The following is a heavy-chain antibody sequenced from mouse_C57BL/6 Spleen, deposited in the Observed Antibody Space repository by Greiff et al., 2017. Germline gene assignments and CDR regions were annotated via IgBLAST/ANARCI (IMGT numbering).Heavy chain of an antibody. CDR2: IYPGSGST. CDR3: ARWGGLRGDWYIDV. J-gene: IGHJ1*03. D-gene: IGHD2-4*01. V-gene: IGHV1-55*01. CDR1: GYTFTSYW. Sequence: QVQLQQPGAELVKPGASVKMSCKASGYTFTSYWITWVKQRPGQGLEWIGDIYPGSGSTNYNEKFKSKATLSVDTSSSTAYMQLSSLTSEDSAVYYCARWGGLRGDWYIDVWGTGTTVTVSS.